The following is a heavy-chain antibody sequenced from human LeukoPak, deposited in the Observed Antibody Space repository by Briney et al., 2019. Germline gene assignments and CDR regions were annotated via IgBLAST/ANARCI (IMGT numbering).Heavy chain of an antibody. Sequence: ASVKVSCKASGYTFTGYYIHWVRQAPGQGLEWMGWINPNSGGTIYAQKFQGRVTMTRDTSISTAYMELSRLTSDGTAVYYCERDYYDSSRLLDYWGQGTLVTVSS. CDR2: INPNSGGT. V-gene: IGHV1-2*02. CDR3: ERDYYDSSRLLDY. CDR1: GYTFTGYY. J-gene: IGHJ4*02. D-gene: IGHD3-22*01.